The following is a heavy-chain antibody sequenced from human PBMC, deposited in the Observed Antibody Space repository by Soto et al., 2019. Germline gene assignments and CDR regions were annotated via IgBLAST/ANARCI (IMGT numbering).Heavy chain of an antibody. D-gene: IGHD2-21*01. V-gene: IGHV3-23*01. CDR2: ISGSGGST. CDR1: GFTFSRYA. Sequence: VAALRLSCAGSGFTFSRYALSWVRQAPFTGLEWGSAISGSGGSTYYADSVKGRCTISRDNSKKTLYLQMNSPRAEDTAVYYCAKTPLIPGTWITCDWYYSYYDMDVWGQGTTVTVS. CDR3: AKTPLIPGTWITCDWYYSYYDMDV. J-gene: IGHJ6*02.